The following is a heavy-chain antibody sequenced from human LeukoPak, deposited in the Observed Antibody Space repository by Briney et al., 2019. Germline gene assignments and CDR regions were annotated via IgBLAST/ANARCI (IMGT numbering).Heavy chain of an antibody. CDR2: IYYSGST. Sequence: SETLSLTCTVSGGSISSSSYYWGWIRQPPGKGLEWIGSIYYSGSTYYNPSLKSRVTISVDTSKNQFSLKLSSVTAADTAVYYCARHSADYGQSKSNQNNLNWFDPWGQGTLVTVSS. J-gene: IGHJ5*02. CDR3: ARHSADYGQSKSNQNNLNWFDP. D-gene: IGHD4/OR15-4a*01. CDR1: GGSISSSSYY. V-gene: IGHV4-39*01.